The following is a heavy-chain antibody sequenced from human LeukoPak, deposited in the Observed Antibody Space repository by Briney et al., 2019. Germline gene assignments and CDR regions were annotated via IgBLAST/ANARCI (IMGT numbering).Heavy chain of an antibody. V-gene: IGHV3-23*01. CDR2: ISGSGGST. D-gene: IGHD6-6*01. CDR1: GFTFSSYA. J-gene: IGHJ4*02. Sequence: GGSLRLSCAASGFTFSSYAMSWVRQAPGKGLEWVSAISGSGGSTYYADSVKGRFTISRDNSKNTLYLQMNSPRAEDTAVYYCAKDLSSSSGFDYWGQGTLVTVSS. CDR3: AKDLSSSSGFDY.